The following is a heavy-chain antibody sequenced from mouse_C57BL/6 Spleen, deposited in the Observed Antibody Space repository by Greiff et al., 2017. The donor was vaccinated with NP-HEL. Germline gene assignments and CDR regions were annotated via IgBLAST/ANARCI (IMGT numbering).Heavy chain of an antibody. D-gene: IGHD2-3*01. Sequence: EVQLQESGPELVKPGASVKISCKASGYSFTDYNMYWVKQSTGKRLEWIGVINHNYGTTSYTQTFKGKVTLTVDQSTSTDYMQLNRLTSEDSAVYCCASSYDGYPWFAYWGQGTLVTVSA. V-gene: IGHV1-39*01. CDR3: ASSYDGYPWFAY. CDR1: GYSFTDYN. CDR2: INHNYGTT. J-gene: IGHJ3*01.